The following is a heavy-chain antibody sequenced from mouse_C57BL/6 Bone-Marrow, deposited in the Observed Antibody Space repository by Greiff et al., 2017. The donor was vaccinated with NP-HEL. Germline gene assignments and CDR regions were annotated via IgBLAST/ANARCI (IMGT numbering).Heavy chain of an antibody. D-gene: IGHD1-1*01. J-gene: IGHJ3*01. Sequence: EVQLVESGGGLVKPGGSLKLSCAASGFTFSDYGMHWVRQAPEKGLEWVAYISSGSSTIYYADTVKGRFTISRDNAKNTLFLQMTSLRSEDTAMYYCARKIITTVVAPAGFAYWGQGTLVTVSA. V-gene: IGHV5-17*01. CDR1: GFTFSDYG. CDR3: ARKIITTVVAPAGFAY. CDR2: ISSGSSTI.